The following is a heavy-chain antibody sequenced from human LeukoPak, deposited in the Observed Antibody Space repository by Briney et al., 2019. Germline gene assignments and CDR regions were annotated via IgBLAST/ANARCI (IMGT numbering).Heavy chain of an antibody. Sequence: LRASVKVSCKASGYTFTGYYMHWVRQAPGQGLEWMGWINPNSGGTNYAQKFQGRVTMTRDTSISTAYMELSRLRSDDTAVYYCARVRSGSYNWFDPWGQGTLVTVSS. D-gene: IGHD3-10*01. CDR2: INPNSGGT. CDR1: GYTFTGYY. V-gene: IGHV1-2*02. J-gene: IGHJ5*02. CDR3: ARVRSGSYNWFDP.